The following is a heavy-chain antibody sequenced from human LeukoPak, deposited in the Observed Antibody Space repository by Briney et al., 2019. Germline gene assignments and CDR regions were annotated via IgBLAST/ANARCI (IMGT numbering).Heavy chain of an antibody. D-gene: IGHD6-13*01. J-gene: IGHJ4*02. Sequence: ASGKVSDNASGYTVTSYGIIWLRQAPGQRLKWMGWISAYNVNTNYAQKLKGRVTMTTDTSTSTAYMELRSLRSDDTAVYYCARVEISSSWYYYWGQGTLVTVSS. CDR1: GYTVTSYG. CDR3: ARVEISSSWYYY. V-gene: IGHV1-18*01. CDR2: ISAYNVNT.